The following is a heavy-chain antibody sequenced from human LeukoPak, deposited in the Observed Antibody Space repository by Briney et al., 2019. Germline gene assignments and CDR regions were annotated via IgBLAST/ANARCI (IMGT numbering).Heavy chain of an antibody. D-gene: IGHD6-19*01. CDR3: ARTMAGTSDY. J-gene: IGHJ4*02. CDR1: GYTFTNYG. V-gene: IGHV1-2*02. Sequence: GASVKVSCKASGYTFTNYGISWVRQAPGQGLEWMGWINPNSGGTNYAQKFQGRVTMTRDTSINTAYMELSRLRSDDTAVYYCARTMAGTSDYWGQGTLVTVSS. CDR2: INPNSGGT.